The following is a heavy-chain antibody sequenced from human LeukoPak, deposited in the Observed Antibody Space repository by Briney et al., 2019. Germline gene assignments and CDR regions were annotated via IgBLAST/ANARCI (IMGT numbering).Heavy chain of an antibody. CDR3: ARVLWFGGGYDY. J-gene: IGHJ4*02. D-gene: IGHD3-10*01. CDR1: GGSISSYY. CDR2: IYYSGST. V-gene: IGHV4-59*01. Sequence: SETLSLTCTVSGGSISSYYWSWIRQPPGKGLEWIGYIYYSGSTNYNPSLKSRVTISVDTSKNQFSLKLSSVTAADTAVYYCARVLWFGGGYDYWGQGTLVTVSS.